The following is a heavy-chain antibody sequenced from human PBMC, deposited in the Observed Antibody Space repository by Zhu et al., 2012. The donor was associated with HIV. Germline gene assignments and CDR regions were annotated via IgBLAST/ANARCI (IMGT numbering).Heavy chain of an antibody. CDR3: VSHHPHFGS. V-gene: IGHV4-34*01. J-gene: IGHJ5*02. CDR2: INHRGST. CDR1: GGTFSDYY. D-gene: IGHD3-3*01. Sequence: QVQLEQWGAGLLKPSETLSLTCAVYGGTFSDYYWSWVRQSPDKGLEWIGEINHRGSTTYKTSLKSRLTMSVDTSKSQFSLKLTSVTAADTGIYYCVSHHPHFGSWGREPWSPSPQ.